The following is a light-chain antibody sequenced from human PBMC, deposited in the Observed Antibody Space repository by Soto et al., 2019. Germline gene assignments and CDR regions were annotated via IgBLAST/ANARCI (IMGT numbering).Light chain of an antibody. V-gene: IGKV1-13*02. J-gene: IGKJ5*01. CDR2: DAS. CDR1: QGICSA. CDR3: HQSNSHPFT. Sequence: AIQLTQSPSYLSASVGDRVTITCRASQGICSALAWYQQKPGQAPNLLIYDASSLDSGVPSRFSGSGSGTDFTLTISSLEAEDVEAYYWHQSNSHPFTFGQGTRLEIK.